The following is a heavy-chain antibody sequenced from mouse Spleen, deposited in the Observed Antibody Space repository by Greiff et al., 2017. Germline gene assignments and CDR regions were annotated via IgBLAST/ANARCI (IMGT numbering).Heavy chain of an antibody. Sequence: DVKLQESGAELVKPGASVKLSCTASGFNIKDYYMHWVKQRTEQGLEWIGRIDPEDGETKYAPKFQGKATITADTSSNTAYLQLSSLTSEDTAVYYCARSYYDYDWYYAMDYWGQGTSVTVSS. CDR1: GFNIKDYY. V-gene: IGHV14-2*01. CDR2: IDPEDGET. J-gene: IGHJ4*01. D-gene: IGHD2-4*01. CDR3: ARSYYDYDWYYAMDY.